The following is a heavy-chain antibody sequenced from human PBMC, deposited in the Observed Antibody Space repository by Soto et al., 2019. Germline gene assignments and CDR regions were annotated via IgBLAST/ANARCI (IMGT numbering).Heavy chain of an antibody. CDR3: ARRPYGSSYYCHYGMDV. J-gene: IGHJ6*02. D-gene: IGHD3-10*01. Sequence: GESLKISCKGSGYSFTSYWINWVRQMPGKGLEWMGRIDPGDSYTNYSPSFQGHVTISADKSISTAYLQWSSLKASDTAMYYCARRPYGSSYYCHYGMDVWGQGTMVTVSS. V-gene: IGHV5-10-1*01. CDR2: IDPGDSYT. CDR1: GYSFTSYW.